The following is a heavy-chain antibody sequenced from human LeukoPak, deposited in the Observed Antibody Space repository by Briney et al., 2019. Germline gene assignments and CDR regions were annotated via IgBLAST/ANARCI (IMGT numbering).Heavy chain of an antibody. D-gene: IGHD1-26*01. CDR2: INAGNGNT. CDR1: GYTFTSYA. J-gene: IGHJ4*02. CDR3: ARVGAISILYDY. V-gene: IGHV1-3*01. Sequence: ASVKVSCKASGYTFTSYAMHWVRQAPGQRLEWMGWINAGNGNTKYSQKFQGRVTITRDTSASTAYMELSSLRSEDTAVYYCARVGAISILYDYWDQGTLVTVSS.